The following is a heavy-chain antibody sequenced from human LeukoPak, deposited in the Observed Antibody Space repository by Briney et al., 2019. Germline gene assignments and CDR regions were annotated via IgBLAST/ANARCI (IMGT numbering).Heavy chain of an antibody. Sequence: GTLSLTCTVSGDSINSLDLWSWVRQPPGKGLEWIGEMYLSGTTHSNPSVKSRVTISIDKSKNQFFLNLSSVTAADTAVYYCARAHGGPTNYQHWGQGTLVTVSS. J-gene: IGHJ1*01. CDR2: MYLSGTT. CDR1: GDSINSLDL. CDR3: ARAHGGPTNYQH. V-gene: IGHV4-4*02.